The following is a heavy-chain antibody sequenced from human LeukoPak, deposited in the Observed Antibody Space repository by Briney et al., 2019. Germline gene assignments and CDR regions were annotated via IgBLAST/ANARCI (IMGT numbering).Heavy chain of an antibody. CDR2: IYYSGST. CDR1: AGSISSYY. D-gene: IGHD3-16*01. CDR3: AREPTQKGAHYMDV. Sequence: SETLSLTCTVAAGSISSYYWSWIRQPPGKGRKWIGYIYYSGSTSYSPSLRSRVTRSVDTSKNQFSRKLSALTAADTAGNYCAREPTQKGAHYMDVWGKGTTVTISS. V-gene: IGHV4-59*01. J-gene: IGHJ6*03.